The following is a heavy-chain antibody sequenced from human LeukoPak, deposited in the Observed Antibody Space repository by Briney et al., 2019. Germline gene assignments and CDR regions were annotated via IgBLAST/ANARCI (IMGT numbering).Heavy chain of an antibody. CDR2: ISGSDNIT. V-gene: IGHV3-23*01. D-gene: IGHD6-19*01. CDR3: ANIAVAGTKNFQH. J-gene: IGHJ1*01. CDR1: GFTFSSYA. Sequence: PGGSLRLSCAASGFTFSSYAMSWVRQDPGKGLEGVSTISGSDNITYYADSVKGRFTISRDNSKNTLYLQMNSLRAEDTAVYYCANIAVAGTKNFQHWGQGTLVTVSS.